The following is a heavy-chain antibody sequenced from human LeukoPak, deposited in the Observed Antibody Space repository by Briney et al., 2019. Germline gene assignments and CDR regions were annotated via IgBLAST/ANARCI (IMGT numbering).Heavy chain of an antibody. CDR1: GFTFSSYW. CDR2: INSDGSST. D-gene: IGHD2-2*01. Sequence: GGSLRLSCAASGFTFSSYWMHWVRQAPGKGLVWVSRINSDGSSTSYADSVKGRFTISRDNAKNTLYLQMNSLRAEDTAVSYCAREVIVVVPAAINWFAPWGQGTLVTVSS. V-gene: IGHV3-74*01. J-gene: IGHJ5*02. CDR3: AREVIVVVPAAINWFAP.